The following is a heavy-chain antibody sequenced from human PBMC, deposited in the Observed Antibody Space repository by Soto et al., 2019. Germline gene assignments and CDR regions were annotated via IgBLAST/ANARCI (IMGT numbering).Heavy chain of an antibody. CDR3: ERAYSGSFTNYPSLFDY. D-gene: IGHD1-26*01. Sequence: PSETLSLTCAVSGYSISSGYYWGWIRQPPGKGLEWIGSIYHSGSTYYNPSLKSRVTISVDTSKNQFSLKLSSVTAADTAVYYCERAYSGSFTNYPSLFDYWGQGTLVTVSS. V-gene: IGHV4-38-2*01. CDR2: IYHSGST. CDR1: GYSISSGYY. J-gene: IGHJ4*02.